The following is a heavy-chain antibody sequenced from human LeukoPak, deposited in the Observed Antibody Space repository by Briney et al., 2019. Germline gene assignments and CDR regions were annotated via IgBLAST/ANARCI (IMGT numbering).Heavy chain of an antibody. CDR3: ARQVRLGYYFDY. Sequence: GGSLRLSCAASGFTFSDYYMSWIRQAPGKGLEWVSYISSSGSTINYADSVKGRFTISRDNAKNSLYLQMNSLRAEDTAVYYCARQVRLGYYFDYWGQGTLVTVSP. CDR2: ISSSGSTI. CDR1: GFTFSDYY. V-gene: IGHV3-11*01. D-gene: IGHD3-16*01. J-gene: IGHJ4*02.